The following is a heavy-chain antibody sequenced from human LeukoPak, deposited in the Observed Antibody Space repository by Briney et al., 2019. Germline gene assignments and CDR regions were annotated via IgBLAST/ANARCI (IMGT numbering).Heavy chain of an antibody. Sequence: RPSQTLSLTCTLSGGSISIGSYSCSWIRQPAGKGLEWIGRIYTSGSTNYNPSLKSRVTISVDTSKNQFSLKLRSVTAADTAVYYCTRVAFICVWYPICHYWGQGTLVTVSS. D-gene: IGHD6-19*01. CDR2: IYTSGST. CDR3: TRVAFICVWYPICHY. V-gene: IGHV4-61*02. CDR1: GGSISIGSYS. J-gene: IGHJ4*02.